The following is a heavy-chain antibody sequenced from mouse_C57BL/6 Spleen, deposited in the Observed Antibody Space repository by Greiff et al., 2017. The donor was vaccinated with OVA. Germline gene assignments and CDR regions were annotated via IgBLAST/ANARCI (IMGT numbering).Heavy chain of an antibody. Sequence: VQRVESGPELVKPGASVKISCKASGYSFTSYYIHWVKQRPGQGLEWIGWIYPGSGNTKYNEKFKGKATLTADTSSSTAYMQLSSLTSEDSAVYYCARDGSSWFAYWGQGTLVTVSA. J-gene: IGHJ3*01. CDR2: IYPGSGNT. CDR1: GYSFTSYY. V-gene: IGHV1-66*01. CDR3: ARDGSSWFAY. D-gene: IGHD2-3*01.